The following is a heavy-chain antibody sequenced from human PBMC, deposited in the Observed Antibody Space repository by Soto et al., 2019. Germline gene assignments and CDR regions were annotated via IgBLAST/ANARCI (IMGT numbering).Heavy chain of an antibody. V-gene: IGHV4-39*01. Sequence: PSETLSLTCTVSGGSISSSSYYWGWIRQPPGKGLEWIGSIYYSGSTYYNPSLKSRVTISVDTSENQFSLKLSSVTAADTAVYYCARHSTGTTFWSLLSRFHSWGQGTLVTAPQ. CDR3: ARHSTGTTFWSLLSRFHS. CDR1: GGSISSSSYY. CDR2: IYYSGST. J-gene: IGHJ4*02. D-gene: IGHD1-1*01.